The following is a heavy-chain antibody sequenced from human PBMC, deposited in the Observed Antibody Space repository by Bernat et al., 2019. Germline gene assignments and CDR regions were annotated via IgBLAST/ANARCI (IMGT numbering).Heavy chain of an antibody. D-gene: IGHD3-3*01. CDR1: GFTFSSYG. CDR2: ISYDGSKK. Sequence: QVQLVESGGGVVQPGRSLRLSCAASGFTFSSYGMHWVRQAPGKGLEWVAVISYDGSKKYYADSVKGRFTISRDNSKNTLYLQMNSLRAEDTAVYYCAKCSTIFGVGQIGDFDIWGQGTMVTVSS. CDR3: AKCSTIFGVGQIGDFDI. J-gene: IGHJ3*02. V-gene: IGHV3-30*18.